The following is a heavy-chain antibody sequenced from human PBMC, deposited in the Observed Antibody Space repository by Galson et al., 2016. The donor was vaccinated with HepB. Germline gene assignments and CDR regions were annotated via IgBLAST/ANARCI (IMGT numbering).Heavy chain of an antibody. J-gene: IGHJ4*02. CDR2: IDYSGRT. V-gene: IGHV4-39*01. D-gene: IGHD1-26*01. CDR1: GDSTSRRIFY. CDR3: ARHGVWEYQYDD. Sequence: SETLSLTCSVSGDSTSRRIFYWGWVRQPPGKGLEWIGSIDYSGRTYYNPSFKSRVTTSIDTSKNQFSLKLISVTAADTARYFCARHGVWEYQYDDWGQGTLVIVSS.